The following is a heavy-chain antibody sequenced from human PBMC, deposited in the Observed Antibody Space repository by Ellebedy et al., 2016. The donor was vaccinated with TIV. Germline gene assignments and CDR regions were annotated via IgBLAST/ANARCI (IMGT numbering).Heavy chain of an antibody. CDR1: GGSISGSSYY. D-gene: IGHD3-10*01. J-gene: IGHJ5*02. V-gene: IGHV4-39*01. CDR3: ARWFGELLYVRWFDP. CDR2: IFDTGST. Sequence: SETLSLTCTVSGGSISGSSYYWGWIRQSPGTGLEWIGNIFDTGSTYYNPSLKSRVIISVDTSKNQFSLKLSSVTAADTAVYYCARWFGELLYVRWFDPWGQGTLVTVSS.